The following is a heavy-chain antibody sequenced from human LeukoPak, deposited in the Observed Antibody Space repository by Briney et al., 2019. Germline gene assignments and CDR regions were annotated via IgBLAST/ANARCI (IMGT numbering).Heavy chain of an antibody. CDR3: ARRFAAQLAFVDV. CDR1: GFSFRSYG. Sequence: PGRSLRLSCAVSGFSFRSYGMHWVRQAPGKGLEYVSAISYNGGSTYYADSVKGRFTISRDNSKNTLYLQMGSLIPEDMGVYYCARRFAAQLAFVDVWGKGTTVTISS. D-gene: IGHD3-3*02. CDR2: ISYNGGST. V-gene: IGHV3-64*02. J-gene: IGHJ6*04.